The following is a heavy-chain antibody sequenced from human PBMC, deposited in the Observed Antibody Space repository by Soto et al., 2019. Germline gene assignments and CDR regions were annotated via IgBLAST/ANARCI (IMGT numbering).Heavy chain of an antibody. CDR2: IYYSGST. J-gene: IGHJ5*02. CDR3: ARGDIVVVPAARARNWLIDP. CDR1: GGSISSGGYY. D-gene: IGHD2-2*01. Sequence: QVQLQESGPGLVKPSQTLSLTCTVSGGSISSGGYYWSWIRQHPGKGLEWIGYIYYSGSTYYNPSLKSRVTISVDTSKNQFSLKLSSVTAADTAVYYCARGDIVVVPAARARNWLIDPWGQGTLVTVSS. V-gene: IGHV4-31*03.